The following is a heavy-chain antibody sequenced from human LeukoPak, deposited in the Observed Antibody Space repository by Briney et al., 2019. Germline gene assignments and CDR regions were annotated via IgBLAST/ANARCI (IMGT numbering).Heavy chain of an antibody. V-gene: IGHV2-70*11. CDR1: GFSLSTSGMC. J-gene: IGHJ6*02. CDR2: IDWDDDK. Sequence: ESGPRLVNPTQTLTLTCTFSGFSLSTSGMCGSWIRQPPGKALEWLARIDWDDDKYYSTSLKTRLTISKDTSKNQVVLTMTKMDPVDTATYYCARIQGGCGGNGMDVWGQGTTVTVSS. CDR3: ARIQGGCGGNGMDV. D-gene: IGHD2-21*01.